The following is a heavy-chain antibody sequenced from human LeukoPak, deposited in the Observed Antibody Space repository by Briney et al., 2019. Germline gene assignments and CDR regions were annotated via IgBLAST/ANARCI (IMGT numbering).Heavy chain of an antibody. J-gene: IGHJ5*01. V-gene: IGHV3-23*01. CDR2: ISASGGTT. CDR1: GFTFNNYA. CDR3: AKEPREYCSSTSCPNWFDS. Sequence: PGGSLRLSIAASGFTFNNYAMSWVRQAPGKGLEWVSAISASGGTTYYADSVKGRFTIPRDNSENTLFLQMNSLRAEDTAVYYCAKEPREYCSSTSCPNWFDSWGQGTLVTVSS. D-gene: IGHD2-2*01.